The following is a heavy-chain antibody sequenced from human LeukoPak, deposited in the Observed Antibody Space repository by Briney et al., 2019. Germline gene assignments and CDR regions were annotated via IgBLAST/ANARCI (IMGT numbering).Heavy chain of an antibody. V-gene: IGHV3-30*02. Sequence: GGSLRLSCAASGFTFSSYGMHWVRQAPGKGLEWVAFIRYGGSNKYYADSVKGRFTISRDNSKNTLYLQMNRLRAEDTAVYYCAGGYCSGGSCDQRWGDYWGQGTLVTVSS. D-gene: IGHD2-15*01. CDR2: IRYGGSNK. J-gene: IGHJ4*02. CDR3: AGGYCSGGSCDQRWGDY. CDR1: GFTFSSYG.